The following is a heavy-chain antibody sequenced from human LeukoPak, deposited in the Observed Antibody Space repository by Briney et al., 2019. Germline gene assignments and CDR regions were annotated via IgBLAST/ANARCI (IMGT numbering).Heavy chain of an antibody. CDR2: IYPGDSDT. J-gene: IGHJ4*02. CDR3: ARTYYDFWSGYGRPPDY. D-gene: IGHD3-3*01. Sequence: GESLKISCKGSGYSFTTYWIAWVRQMPGKGLEWMGIIYPGDSDTRYSPSFQGQVTISADKSISTAYLQWSSLKASDTAMYYCARTYYDFWSGYGRPPDYWGQGTLVTVSS. CDR1: GYSFTTYW. V-gene: IGHV5-51*01.